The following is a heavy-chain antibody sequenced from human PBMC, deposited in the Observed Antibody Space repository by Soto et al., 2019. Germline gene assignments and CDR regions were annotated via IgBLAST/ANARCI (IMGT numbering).Heavy chain of an antibody. Sequence: QVQLQESGPGLVKPSETLSLTCTVSGGSISSYYWSWIRQPAGKGLAWIGRIYTGGSTNYNPSLKSRVTMSVDTSKNQFSLKLSSVTAADTAVYYCARDQASYYDILTGYYSLNWFDPWGQGTLVTVAS. V-gene: IGHV4-4*07. J-gene: IGHJ5*02. CDR2: IYTGGST. D-gene: IGHD3-9*01. CDR3: ARDQASYYDILTGYYSLNWFDP. CDR1: GGSISSYY.